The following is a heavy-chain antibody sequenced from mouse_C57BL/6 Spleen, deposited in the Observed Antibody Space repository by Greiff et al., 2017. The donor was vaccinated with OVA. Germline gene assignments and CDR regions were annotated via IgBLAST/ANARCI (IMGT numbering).Heavy chain of an antibody. Sequence: VLLQQSGAELMKPGASVKLSCMATGYTFTGYWIEWVKQRPGHGLEWIGELLPGCGSSNYNEKFNGKATFTADTSSNTAYMQRSSLTTEDSAIYYCARKIAYYNAMDYWGQGTSVTVSS. CDR1: GYTFTGYW. D-gene: IGHD2-12*01. V-gene: IGHV1-9*01. J-gene: IGHJ4*01. CDR3: ARKIAYYNAMDY. CDR2: LLPGCGSS.